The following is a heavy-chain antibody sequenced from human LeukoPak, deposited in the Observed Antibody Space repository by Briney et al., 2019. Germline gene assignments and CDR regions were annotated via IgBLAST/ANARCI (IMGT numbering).Heavy chain of an antibody. CDR3: ARDRTTYFGMDV. V-gene: IGHV4-59*01. Sequence: SETLSLTCTVSGVSISSYYWSWIRQPPGKGLEWIGYIYYSGSTNYNPSLKSRVTISVDTSKNQFSLKPSSVTTADTAVYYCARDRTTYFGMDVWGQGTTVTVSS. CDR1: GVSISSYY. J-gene: IGHJ6*02. D-gene: IGHD4-17*01. CDR2: IYYSGST.